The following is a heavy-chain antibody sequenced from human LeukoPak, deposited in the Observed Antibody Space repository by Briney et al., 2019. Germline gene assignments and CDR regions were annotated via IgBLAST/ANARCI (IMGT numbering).Heavy chain of an antibody. V-gene: IGHV3-7*01. Sequence: GGSLRLSCAASGFTFSNYWMGWVRQPPGKGLEWVASIKGDGSEKQYVASVKGRFTISRDNAQKSLYLEMNSLRAEDTAVYYCTKDPASGWWGSFDYWGRGTLVTVSS. J-gene: IGHJ4*02. CDR2: IKGDGSEK. D-gene: IGHD2-8*02. CDR1: GFTFSNYW. CDR3: TKDPASGWWGSFDY.